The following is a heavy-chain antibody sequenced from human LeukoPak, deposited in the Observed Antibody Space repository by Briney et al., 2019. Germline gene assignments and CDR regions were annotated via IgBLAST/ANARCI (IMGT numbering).Heavy chain of an antibody. Sequence: GGSLRLSCAASGFTFTNACMSWVRQAPGKGLEWVGRITSKTEGGTTDYAAPAKGRFTISRDDSKNTLYLQMNSLKTEDTAVYYCTAYNYGLGFDYWGQGTLVTVSS. V-gene: IGHV3-15*01. J-gene: IGHJ4*02. CDR3: TAYNYGLGFDY. CDR1: GFTFTNAC. D-gene: IGHD5-18*01. CDR2: ITSKTEGGTT.